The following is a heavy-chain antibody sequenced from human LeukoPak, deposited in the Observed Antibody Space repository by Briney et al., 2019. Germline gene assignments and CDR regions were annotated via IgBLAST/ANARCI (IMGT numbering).Heavy chain of an antibody. D-gene: IGHD5-12*01. Sequence: GGSLRLSCAASGFSVSNTSMSWVRQAPGKGLEWVSIIYSGGNTYYADSVKGRFTISRDNSKNTLYLQMNSLRAEDTAVYYCAVDKGYNRFDPWGQGTLVTVPS. CDR1: GFSVSNTS. CDR3: AVDKGYNRFDP. J-gene: IGHJ5*02. CDR2: IYSGGNT. V-gene: IGHV3-53*01.